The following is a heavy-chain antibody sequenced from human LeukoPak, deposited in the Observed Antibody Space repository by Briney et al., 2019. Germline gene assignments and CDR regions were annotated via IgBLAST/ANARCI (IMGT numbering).Heavy chain of an antibody. CDR3: ARLVAMFYYGSGIVHFDY. CDR2: INHSGST. J-gene: IGHJ4*02. CDR1: GGSISSYY. D-gene: IGHD3-10*01. Sequence: SETLSLTCTVSGGSISSYYWSWIRQPPGKGLEWIGEINHSGSTNYNPSLKSRVTISVDTSKNQFSLKLSSVTAADTAVYFCARLVAMFYYGSGIVHFDYWGQGTLVTVSS. V-gene: IGHV4-34*01.